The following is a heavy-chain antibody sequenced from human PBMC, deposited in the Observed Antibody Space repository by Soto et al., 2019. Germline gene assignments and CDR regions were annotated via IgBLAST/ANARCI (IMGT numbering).Heavy chain of an antibody. D-gene: IGHD4-17*01. J-gene: IGHJ4*02. CDR2: IVPIFGTP. V-gene: IGHV1-69*06. CDR3: ASAMTTVTSCDF. Sequence: SVKVSCKASGGTFSTSAISWVRQTPGQGLEWVGGIVPIFGTPHYAQKFQGRVTITADKSTTTAYMELSSLTSADTAAYYCASAMTTVTSCDFWGQGTLVSVSS. CDR1: GGTFSTSA.